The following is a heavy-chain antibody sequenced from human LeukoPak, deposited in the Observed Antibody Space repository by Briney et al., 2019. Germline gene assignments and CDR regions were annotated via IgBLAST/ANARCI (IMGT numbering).Heavy chain of an antibody. J-gene: IGHJ4*02. CDR3: ARYGSGSKYRDPFDS. Sequence: GGSLRLSCAASGFTFSGSTMHWVRQAPGKGLEWISCIYRDSSVIHYADSVRGRFTVSRDNGKNSVYLQMNSLRADDTAVYFCARYGSGSKYRDPFDSWGQGTLVTVSS. CDR2: IYRDSSVI. V-gene: IGHV3-48*01. CDR1: GFTFSGST. D-gene: IGHD3-10*01.